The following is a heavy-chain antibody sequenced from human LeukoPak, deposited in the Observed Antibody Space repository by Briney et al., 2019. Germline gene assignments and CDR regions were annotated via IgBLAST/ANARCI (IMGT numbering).Heavy chain of an antibody. CDR2: FDPENGET. V-gene: IGHV1-24*01. CDR1: EYTLTSIS. CDR3: STGDMD. J-gene: IGHJ4*02. Sequence: ASVKVSCKVLEYTLTSISMHWVRQAPGKGLEWMGGFDPENGETTYAQKFQGRVTMTADTSTDTAFLELSSLRSDDTAVYYCSTGDMDWGQGTLVTVSS. D-gene: IGHD1-26*01.